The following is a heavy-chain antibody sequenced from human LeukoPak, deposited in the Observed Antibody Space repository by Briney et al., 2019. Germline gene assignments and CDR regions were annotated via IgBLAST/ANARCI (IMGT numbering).Heavy chain of an antibody. J-gene: IGHJ4*02. CDR2: INTNTGNP. CDR3: ARDPAAVAGMVYYFDY. Sequence: ASVKVSCKASGYTFTSYAMNWVRQAPGQGLEWMGWINTNTGNPTYAQGFTGRFVFPLDTSVSTAYLQISSLKAEDTAVYYCARDPAAVAGMVYYFDYWGQGTLVTVSS. V-gene: IGHV7-4-1*02. D-gene: IGHD6-19*01. CDR1: GYTFTSYA.